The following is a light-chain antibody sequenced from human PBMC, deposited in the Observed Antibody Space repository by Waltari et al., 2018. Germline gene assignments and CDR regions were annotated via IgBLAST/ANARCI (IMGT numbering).Light chain of an antibody. CDR1: QSVSRA. Sequence: EIVLTQSPGTLSSSPGDRVTVSCRASQSVSRALAWYQQKPGQAPRLLIFGASNRATGIPDRFSGSGSETDFSLTISRLEPEDFAVYYCQHYVRLPATFGRGTKVEIK. V-gene: IGKV3-20*01. CDR2: GAS. J-gene: IGKJ1*01. CDR3: QHYVRLPAT.